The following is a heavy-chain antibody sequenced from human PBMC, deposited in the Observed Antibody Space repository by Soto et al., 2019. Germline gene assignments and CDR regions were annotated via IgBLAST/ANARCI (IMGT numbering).Heavy chain of an antibody. D-gene: IGHD6-13*01. V-gene: IGHV3-21*01. CDR1: GFTFSSYS. Sequence: GGSLRLSCAASGFTFSSYSMNWVRQAPGKGLEWVPSISSSSSYIYYADSVKGRFTISRDNAKNSLYLQMSSLRAEDTAVYYWARDAQNGYRSSWRYQGWFDPWGQGTLVTVSS. J-gene: IGHJ5*02. CDR3: ARDAQNGYRSSWRYQGWFDP. CDR2: ISSSSSYI.